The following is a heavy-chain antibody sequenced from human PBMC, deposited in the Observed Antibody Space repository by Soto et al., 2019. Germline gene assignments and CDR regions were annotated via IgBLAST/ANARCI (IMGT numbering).Heavy chain of an antibody. D-gene: IGHD6-25*01. CDR2: ISNTGSTI. CDR1: GFTLSNHY. CDR3: SGDPRLLDY. V-gene: IGHV3-11*01. J-gene: IGHJ4*02. Sequence: PGGSLRLSCAASGFTLSNHYMTWIRQAPGKGLEWLSYISNTGSTISYADSVKGRFTVSRDNANNSLYLQMNSLGAEDTAVYYCSGDPRLLDYWGQGTLVTVS.